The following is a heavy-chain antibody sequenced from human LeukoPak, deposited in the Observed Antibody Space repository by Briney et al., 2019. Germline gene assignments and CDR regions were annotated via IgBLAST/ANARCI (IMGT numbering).Heavy chain of an antibody. CDR2: ISWNSGSI. J-gene: IGHJ4*02. CDR1: GFTFDDYA. CDR3: AKTLATFGSSLTLYYFDY. Sequence: GGSLRLSCAASGFTFDDYAMHWVRQAPGKGLEWVSGISWNSGSIGYADSVKGRFTISRDNAKNSLYLQMNSLRAEDTALYYCAKTLATFGSSLTLYYFDYWGQGTLVTVSS. V-gene: IGHV3-9*01. D-gene: IGHD5-24*01.